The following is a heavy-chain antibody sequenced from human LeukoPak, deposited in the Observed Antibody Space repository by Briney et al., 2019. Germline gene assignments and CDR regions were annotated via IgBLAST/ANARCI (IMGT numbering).Heavy chain of an antibody. Sequence: GGSLRLSCAASGFSFSSFAMTWVRQAPGKGLEWVSSITGGHYATYNTDSVKGRFTISRDNAKNTLYLQMNSLRADDTAIYYCTKDPNGDYIGAFDPWGQGTLVTISS. J-gene: IGHJ5*02. V-gene: IGHV3-23*01. CDR3: TKDPNGDYIGAFDP. CDR1: GFSFSSFA. CDR2: ITGGHYAT. D-gene: IGHD4-17*01.